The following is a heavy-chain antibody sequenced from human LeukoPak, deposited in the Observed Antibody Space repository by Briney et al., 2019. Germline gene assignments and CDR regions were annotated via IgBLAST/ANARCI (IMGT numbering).Heavy chain of an antibody. CDR3: ARGTSALDI. J-gene: IGHJ3*02. Sequence: PGGSLRLPCAASGFTFSSYALHWVRQAPGKGLEYVSAISYNGGTTYYANSVKGRFTISRDNSKNTLYLQMGSLRADDMAVYYCARGTSALDIWGQGTMVTVSS. CDR1: GFTFSSYA. V-gene: IGHV3-64*01. CDR2: ISYNGGTT. D-gene: IGHD3/OR15-3a*01.